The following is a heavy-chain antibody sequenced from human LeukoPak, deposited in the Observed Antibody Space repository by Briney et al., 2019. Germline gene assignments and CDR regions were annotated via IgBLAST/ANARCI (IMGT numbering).Heavy chain of an antibody. D-gene: IGHD3-22*01. CDR2: IYYSGST. CDR3: ARARGARITMIVVVDYFDY. Sequence: PSETLSLTRTVSGGSISSYYWSWIRQPPGKGLEWIGYIYYSGSTNYNPSLKSRVTISVDTSKNQFSLKLSSVTAADTAVYYCARARGARITMIVVVDYFDYWGQGTLVTVSS. CDR1: GGSISSYY. V-gene: IGHV4-59*01. J-gene: IGHJ4*02.